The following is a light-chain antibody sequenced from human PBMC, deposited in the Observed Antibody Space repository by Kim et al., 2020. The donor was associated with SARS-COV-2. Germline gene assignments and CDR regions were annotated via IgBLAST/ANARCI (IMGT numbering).Light chain of an antibody. CDR2: EVI. Sequence: GQSVTISCPGTSSNIGGYTYISYYQQPRNKAPQLMFYEVIKPSSGFPDLFSGYKAGNTAPLTVAGLQAEDYAYYCCRSYAGSNNYVFGTGTKVTVL. CDR3: RSYAGSNNYV. CDR1: SSNIGGYTY. V-gene: IGLV2-8*01. J-gene: IGLJ1*01.